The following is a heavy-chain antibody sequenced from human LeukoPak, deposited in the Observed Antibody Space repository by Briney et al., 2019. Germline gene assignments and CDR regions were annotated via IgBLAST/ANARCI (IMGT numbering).Heavy chain of an antibody. CDR2: ISGSGGST. CDR3: AKSGEMSVVVVAAYYGMDV. CDR1: GFTFSSYA. J-gene: IGHJ6*04. D-gene: IGHD2-15*01. V-gene: IGHV3-23*01. Sequence: GGSLRLSCAASGFTFSSYAMSWVRQAPGKGLEWVSAISGSGGSTYYADSVKGRFTISRDNSKSTLYLQMNSLRAEDTAVYYYAKSGEMSVVVVAAYYGMDVWGKGTTVTASS.